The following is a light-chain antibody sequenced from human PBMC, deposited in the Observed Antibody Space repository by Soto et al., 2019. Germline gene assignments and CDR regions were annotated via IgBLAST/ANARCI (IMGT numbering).Light chain of an antibody. CDR1: QSLLHGNGYNY. CDR3: MQTLKNPFT. CDR2: LGS. V-gene: IGKV2-28*01. J-gene: IGKJ3*01. Sequence: DIVMTQSPLSLPVTPGEPASISCRSSQSLLHGNGYNYLHWYLQKPGKSPQLLIYLGSNRASGVPDRFSGSGSGTDFTLKISRVEAEDVGVYYCMQTLKNPFTFGPGTKVDSK.